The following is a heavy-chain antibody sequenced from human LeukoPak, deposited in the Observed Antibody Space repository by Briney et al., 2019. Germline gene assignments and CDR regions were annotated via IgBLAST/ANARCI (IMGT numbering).Heavy chain of an antibody. CDR2: INHSGST. Sequence: SETLSLTCAVYGGSFSGYYWSWIRQPPGKGLEWIGEINHSGSTNYNPSLKSRVTISADTSKNQFSLRLSSVPAADTAVYYCARGGPWGYDYVWGSYRPNWFDPWGQGTLVTVSS. D-gene: IGHD3-16*02. J-gene: IGHJ5*02. CDR1: GGSFSGYY. V-gene: IGHV4-34*01. CDR3: ARGGPWGYDYVWGSYRPNWFDP.